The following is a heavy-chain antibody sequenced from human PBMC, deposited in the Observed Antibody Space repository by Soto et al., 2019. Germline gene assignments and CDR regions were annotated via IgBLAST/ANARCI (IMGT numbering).Heavy chain of an antibody. CDR3: ERDDDSGHDAFDL. Sequence: EVQLVESGGGLVQPGRSLRLSCAASGFNFDVYAMHWVRQAPGKGLEWVSRVTWNSRIIAYADSVKGRFTISRDNARNFLYLQMNSLRTEDTALYYCERDDDSGHDAFDLWGQGTMVTVSS. J-gene: IGHJ3*01. V-gene: IGHV3-9*01. D-gene: IGHD3-10*01. CDR2: VTWNSRII. CDR1: GFNFDVYA.